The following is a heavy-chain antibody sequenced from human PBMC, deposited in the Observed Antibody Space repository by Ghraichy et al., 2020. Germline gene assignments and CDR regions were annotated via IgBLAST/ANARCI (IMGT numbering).Heavy chain of an antibody. CDR3: ASPLFAAAGRRAFDI. CDR1: GGSISSYY. CDR2: IYTSGST. V-gene: IGHV4-4*07. J-gene: IGHJ3*02. Sequence: SETLSLTCTVSGGSISSYYWSWIRQPAGKGLEWIGRIYTSGSTNYNPSLKSRVTMSVDTSKNQFSLKLSSVTAADTAVYYCASPLFAAAGRRAFDIWGQGTMVTVSS. D-gene: IGHD6-13*01.